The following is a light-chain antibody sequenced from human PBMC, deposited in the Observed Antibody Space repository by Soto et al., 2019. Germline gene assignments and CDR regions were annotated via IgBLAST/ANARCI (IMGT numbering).Light chain of an antibody. Sequence: IVFAQSPGTLAFSPGEIATLSWRASLTVSDNYLAWYQQKAGQAPRLVIYDASNRATGIPDRFSASGSGTDFTLTISSLEPEDFAVYYCQQRDIWPWTFGQGTKVDIK. CDR1: LTVSDNY. CDR3: QQRDIWPWT. V-gene: IGKV3D-20*02. J-gene: IGKJ1*01. CDR2: DAS.